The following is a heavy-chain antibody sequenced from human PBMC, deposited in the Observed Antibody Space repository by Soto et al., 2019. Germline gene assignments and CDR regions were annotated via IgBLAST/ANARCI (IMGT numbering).Heavy chain of an antibody. V-gene: IGHV1-8*01. CDR1: GYTFTSYD. CDR2: MNPNSGNT. Sequence: QVQLVQSGAEVKKPGASVKVSCKASGYTFTSYDINWVRQATGQGLAWMGWMNPNSGNTGYAQKFQGRVTMTRNTSISTAYMELSSLRSEDTAVYYCASELRLSGRYYNDYWGQGTLVTVSS. J-gene: IGHJ4*02. D-gene: IGHD3-10*01. CDR3: ASELRLSGRYYNDY.